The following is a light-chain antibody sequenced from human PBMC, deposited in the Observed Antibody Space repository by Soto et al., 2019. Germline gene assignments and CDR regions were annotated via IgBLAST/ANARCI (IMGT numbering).Light chain of an antibody. CDR2: DVS. V-gene: IGLV2-14*01. Sequence: QSVLTQPASVSGSPGQSITIFCTGTSSDVGGSKYVSWYQQPPGRAPRIIIYDVSDRPSGVSYRFSGSKSGNTASLTISGLQAEDEADYYCGSYTIFNTMVFGGGTKVTVL. J-gene: IGLJ3*02. CDR1: SSDVGGSKY. CDR3: GSYTIFNTMV.